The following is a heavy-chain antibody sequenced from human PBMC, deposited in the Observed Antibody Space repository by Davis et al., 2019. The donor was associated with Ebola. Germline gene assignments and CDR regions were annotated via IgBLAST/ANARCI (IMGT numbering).Heavy chain of an antibody. Sequence: GESLKISCAASGFTFSSYYMNWVRQAPGKGLEWVANIKTDGSEEHYVDSVKGRFTMSRDNAKNSLYLQMNSLRAEDTAVYYCARDRPTFDDFWSGYFGYWGQGTLVTVSS. CDR2: IKTDGSEE. CDR1: GFTFSSYY. V-gene: IGHV3-7*01. CDR3: ARDRPTFDDFWSGYFGY. D-gene: IGHD3-3*01. J-gene: IGHJ4*02.